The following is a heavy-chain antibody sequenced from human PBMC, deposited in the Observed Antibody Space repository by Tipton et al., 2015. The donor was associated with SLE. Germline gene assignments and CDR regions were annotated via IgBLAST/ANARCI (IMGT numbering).Heavy chain of an antibody. V-gene: IGHV3-9*01. CDR1: GFSLSPYG. CDR2: ISWSSGNI. CDR3: AKDLYSSSSGFDY. J-gene: IGHJ4*02. D-gene: IGHD6-6*01. Sequence: SLRLSCAASGFSLSPYGMHWFRQAPGKGLEWVSGISWSSGNIGYADSVKGRFTISRDNAKNSLYLQMNSLRAEDTALYYCAKDLYSSSSGFDYWGEGTLVTVSS.